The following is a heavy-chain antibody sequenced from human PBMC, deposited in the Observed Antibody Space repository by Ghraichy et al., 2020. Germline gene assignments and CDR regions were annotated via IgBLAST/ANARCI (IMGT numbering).Heavy chain of an antibody. V-gene: IGHV3-74*01. D-gene: IGHD3-10*01. CDR2: INSDGSST. CDR1: GFTFSTSW. Sequence: LSLTCAASGFTFSTSWIHWVRQGPGQGLVWVSLINSDGSSTNYADSVKGRFTISRDNAKNTVYVQMNSLRAEDTAVYYCVRDYFYSMDVWGQGTTVIVSS. J-gene: IGHJ6*02. CDR3: VRDYFYSMDV.